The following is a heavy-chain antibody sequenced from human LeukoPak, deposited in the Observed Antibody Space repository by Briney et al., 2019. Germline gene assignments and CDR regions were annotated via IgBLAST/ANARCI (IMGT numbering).Heavy chain of an antibody. Sequence: SEILSLTCIVSGGSISSTAYYWGWIRQPPGKGLEWIGYIYNSGSTNYNPSLKSRVTISVDTSKNQFSLKLSSVTAADTAVYYCARVADGYWGQGTLVTVSS. CDR2: IYNSGST. V-gene: IGHV4-61*08. J-gene: IGHJ4*02. CDR1: GGSISSTAYY. D-gene: IGHD5-24*01. CDR3: ARVADGY.